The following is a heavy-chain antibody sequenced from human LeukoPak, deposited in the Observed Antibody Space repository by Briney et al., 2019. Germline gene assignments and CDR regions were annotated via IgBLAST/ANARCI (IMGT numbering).Heavy chain of an antibody. CDR1: GFTFSSYA. V-gene: IGHV3-23*01. CDR2: ISGSGGST. CDR3: AKEGAVVVSALYDY. Sequence: GGSLRLSCAASGFTFSSYAMSWVRQAPGKGLEWVSAISGSGGSTYYADSVKGRFTISRDNFKNTLYLQMNSLRAEDTAVYYCAKEGAVVVSALYDYWGQGTLVTVSS. J-gene: IGHJ4*02. D-gene: IGHD2-21*02.